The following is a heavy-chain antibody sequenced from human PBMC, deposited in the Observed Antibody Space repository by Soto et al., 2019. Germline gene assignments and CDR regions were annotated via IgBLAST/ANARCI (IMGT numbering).Heavy chain of an antibody. D-gene: IGHD3-22*01. CDR2: ISSSSSTI. J-gene: IGHJ5*02. V-gene: IGHV3-48*02. Sequence: GGSLRLSCAASGFTFSSYSMNWVRQAPGKGLEWVSYISSSSSTIYYADSVKGRFTISRDNAKNSLYLQMNSLRDEDTAVYYCARDLNYYDSSGYFKLQPNWFDPWGQGTLVTVSS. CDR1: GFTFSSYS. CDR3: ARDLNYYDSSGYFKLQPNWFDP.